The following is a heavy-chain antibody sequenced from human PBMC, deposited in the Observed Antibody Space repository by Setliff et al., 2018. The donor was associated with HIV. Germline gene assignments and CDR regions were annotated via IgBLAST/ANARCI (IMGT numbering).Heavy chain of an antibody. V-gene: IGHV1-46*01. CDR3: AREHRTSSLKD. Sequence: GASVKVSCKASGYTFTSYAINWVRQAPGQGLEWMGIINPSNDATTYAQKFKGRVTMVSDTSTTTAYMELRSLSSEDTAVYYCAREHRTSSLKDWGQGTLVTVSS. D-gene: IGHD6-6*01. CDR2: INPSNDAT. J-gene: IGHJ4*02. CDR1: GYTFTSYA.